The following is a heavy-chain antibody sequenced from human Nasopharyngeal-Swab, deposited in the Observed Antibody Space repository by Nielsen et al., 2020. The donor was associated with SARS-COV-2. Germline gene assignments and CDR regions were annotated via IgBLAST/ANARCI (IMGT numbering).Heavy chain of an antibody. J-gene: IGHJ1*01. CDR2: IIPIFGTA. CDR3: ARVCPFDPPYCSGLPTAEYFQH. Sequence: SVKVSCKASGGTFSSYAISWVRQAPGQGLEWMGGIIPIFGTANYAQKFQGRVTITADESTSTAYMELSSLRSEDTAVYYCARVCPFDPPYCSGLPTAEYFQHWGQGTLVTVSS. CDR1: GGTFSSYA. V-gene: IGHV1-69*13. D-gene: IGHD2-15*01.